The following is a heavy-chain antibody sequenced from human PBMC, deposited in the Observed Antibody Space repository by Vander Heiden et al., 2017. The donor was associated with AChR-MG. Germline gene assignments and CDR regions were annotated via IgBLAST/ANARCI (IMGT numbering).Heavy chain of an antibody. J-gene: IGHJ2*01. Sequence: QVRLQESRPGLVKPSETLPLTCSLSGESFSNSWPWLRQAPGKGLEWIGSITHSGTRYFSPSLRSRATTSVDPSKKQLFLRLTSVTAADTAVYYCASISASADWFFDFWGRGTLVTVSS. CDR3: ASISASADWFFDF. CDR1: GESFSNS. CDR2: ITHSGTR. V-gene: IGHV4-38-2*01. D-gene: IGHD3-10*01.